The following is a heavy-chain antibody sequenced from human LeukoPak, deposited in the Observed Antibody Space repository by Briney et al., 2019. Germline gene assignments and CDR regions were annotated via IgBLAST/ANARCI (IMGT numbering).Heavy chain of an antibody. V-gene: IGHV3-21*01. CDR2: ITPSGYT. D-gene: IGHD6-13*01. Sequence: GGSLRLSCAVSPFIFSRYSINWVRQAPGKGLEWVSSITPSGYTFYADSVKGRFTISRDNAKNSLFFQMNSLRAEDTAVYYCARIGAAVRRLGGVEGQLDADYWGQGTLVTVSS. J-gene: IGHJ4*02. CDR1: PFIFSRYS. CDR3: ARIGAAVRRLGGVEGQLDADY.